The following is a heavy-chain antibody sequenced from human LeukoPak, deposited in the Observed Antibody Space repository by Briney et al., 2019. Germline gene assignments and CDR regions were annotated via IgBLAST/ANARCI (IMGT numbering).Heavy chain of an antibody. CDR3: AKEAGRYLDY. J-gene: IGHJ4*02. Sequence: GGSLRLSCAASGFTFSSYGMHWVRQAPGKGLEWVAVISYDGSNKYYADSVKGRFTISRDNSKNTLYLQMNSLRAEDTAVYYCAKEAGRYLDYWGQGTLVTVSS. CDR1: GFTFSSYG. CDR2: ISYDGSNK. D-gene: IGHD1-14*01. V-gene: IGHV3-30*18.